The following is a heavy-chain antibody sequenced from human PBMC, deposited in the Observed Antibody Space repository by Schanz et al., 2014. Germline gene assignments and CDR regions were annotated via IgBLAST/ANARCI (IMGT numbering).Heavy chain of an antibody. CDR2: VNPSVRGT. D-gene: IGHD3-22*01. CDR3: ARSNYYDNSDYYNSFDY. V-gene: IGHV1-46*01. J-gene: IGHJ4*02. CDR1: GYTLSAYS. Sequence: QVQLVQSGAEVKKPGASVKVSCKASGYTLSAYSLHWVRQAPGQGLEWMGIVNPSVRGTHFAREFQGRVTVTSDTSTSTVYMELSGLRSEDTAVYYCARSNYYDNSDYYNSFDYWGQGTLVTVSS.